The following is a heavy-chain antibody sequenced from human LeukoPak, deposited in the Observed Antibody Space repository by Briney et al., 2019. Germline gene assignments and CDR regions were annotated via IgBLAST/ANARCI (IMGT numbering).Heavy chain of an antibody. Sequence: SETLSLTCAVYGGSFSGYYWSWIRQPPGKGLERIGEINHSGSTNYNPSLKSRVTISVDTSKNQFSLKLSSVTAADTAVYYCARSTRGYSYGIFDYWGQGTLVTVSS. D-gene: IGHD5-18*01. V-gene: IGHV4-34*01. CDR3: ARSTRGYSYGIFDY. J-gene: IGHJ4*02. CDR1: GGSFSGYY. CDR2: INHSGST.